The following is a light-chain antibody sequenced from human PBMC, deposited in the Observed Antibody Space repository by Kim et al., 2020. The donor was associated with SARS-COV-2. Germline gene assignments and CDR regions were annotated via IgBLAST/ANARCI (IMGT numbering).Light chain of an antibody. CDR1: SSDVGDYNF. J-gene: IGLJ2*01. V-gene: IGLV2-8*01. Sequence: QSALTQPPSASGSPGQSVTISCTGTSSDVGDYNFVSWYQQRPGIAPKLMIYEVSKRPSGVPDRFSGSKSGNTASLTVSGLRAEDETDYYCSSYAGSNTYIVFGGGTQLTVL. CDR2: EVS. CDR3: SSYAGSNTYIV.